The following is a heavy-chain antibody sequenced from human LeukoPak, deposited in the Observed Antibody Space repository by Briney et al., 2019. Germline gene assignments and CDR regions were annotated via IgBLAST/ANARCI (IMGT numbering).Heavy chain of an antibody. CDR3: ARRKGSGTGPRGYYYYMDV. D-gene: IGHD6-13*01. J-gene: IGHJ6*03. CDR1: GYTFTGYY. CDR2: INPNSGGT. Sequence: ASVKVSCKASGYTFTGYYMHWVRQAPGQGLEWTGWINPNSGGTNYAQKFQGRVTMTRDTSISTAYMELSRLRSDDTAVYYCARRKGSGTGPRGYYYYMDVWGKGTTVTVSS. V-gene: IGHV1-2*02.